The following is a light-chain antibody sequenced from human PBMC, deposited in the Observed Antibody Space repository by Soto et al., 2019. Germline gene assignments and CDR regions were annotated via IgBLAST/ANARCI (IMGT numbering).Light chain of an antibody. CDR3: QQSYRFWT. J-gene: IGKJ1*01. Sequence: DIQMTQSPSSLSASVGDRVTITCRASQSISRYLNWYQHKQGKAPNLLIYAASSLQSGVPSRFSGSVAGKAVTLTISGLQPEYFETYYGQQSYRFWTFGQGTKVEIK. V-gene: IGKV1-39*01. CDR2: AAS. CDR1: QSISRY.